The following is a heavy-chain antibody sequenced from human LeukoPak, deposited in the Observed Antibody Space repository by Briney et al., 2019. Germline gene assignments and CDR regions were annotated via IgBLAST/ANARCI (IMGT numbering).Heavy chain of an antibody. CDR2: IKQAGSEK. V-gene: IGHV3-7*01. CDR3: ARDRYSYGYGMVGY. Sequence: GGSLRLSCAASGFTFSSYWMSWVRQAPGKGLEWVANIKQAGSEKYYVDSVKGRFTISRDNTKNSLYLQMNSLRAEDTAVYYCARDRYSYGYGMVGYWGQGTLVTVSS. J-gene: IGHJ4*02. CDR1: GFTFSSYW. D-gene: IGHD5-18*01.